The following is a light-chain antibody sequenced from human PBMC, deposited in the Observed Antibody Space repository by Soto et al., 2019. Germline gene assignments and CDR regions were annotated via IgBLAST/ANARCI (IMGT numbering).Light chain of an antibody. J-gene: IGLJ3*02. Sequence: SYELTQAPSVSVAPGKTARITCGGNNIGSYSVHWYQQKPGQAPVLVISYDSDRPSGIPERFSGSNSGNTATLTISRVEAGDEADYYCQVWDSNRDHWEFGGGTKLTVL. V-gene: IGLV3-21*04. CDR3: QVWDSNRDHWE. CDR1: NIGSYS. CDR2: YDS.